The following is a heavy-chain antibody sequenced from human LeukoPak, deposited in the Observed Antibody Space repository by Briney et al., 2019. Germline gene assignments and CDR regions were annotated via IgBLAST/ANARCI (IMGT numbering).Heavy chain of an antibody. D-gene: IGHD3-10*01. CDR3: ARHVAGGSGSYYTPRNWFDP. CDR2: IYTSGST. Sequence: PSETLSLTCTVSGGSISSYYWSWIRQPPGKGLEWIGYIYTSGSTNDNPPLKSPVHISVDTSKNQFSLKPSSVTAADTAVYYCARHVAGGSGSYYTPRNWFDPWGQGTLVTVSS. J-gene: IGHJ5*02. V-gene: IGHV4-4*09. CDR1: GGSISSYY.